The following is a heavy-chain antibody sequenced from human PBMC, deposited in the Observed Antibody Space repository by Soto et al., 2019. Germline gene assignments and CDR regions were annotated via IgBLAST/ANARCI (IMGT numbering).Heavy chain of an antibody. CDR3: ARVGGFGATTIDY. J-gene: IGHJ4*02. CDR1: GGSISSGGYY. V-gene: IGHV4-39*01. D-gene: IGHD3-10*01. Sequence: PSETLSLTCTVSGGSISSGGYYWSWIRQPPGKGLEWIGSIYYSGTTYYNPSLKSRVTISVDRSKNQFSLKLSSVTAADTAVYYCARVGGFGATTIDYWGQGTLVTVSS. CDR2: IYYSGTT.